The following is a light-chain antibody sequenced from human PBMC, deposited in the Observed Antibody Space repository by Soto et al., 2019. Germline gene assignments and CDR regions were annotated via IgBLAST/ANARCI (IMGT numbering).Light chain of an antibody. J-gene: IGKJ1*01. CDR2: DAS. Sequence: DIQMTQSPSTLSASVGYRVTISCRASQSISSWLAWYQQKPGRAPKLLIYDASILGSGVPSRFSGSGSGTEFTVAISRVQPDDLAIYYCQQSNGYPTFGQGTKVDIK. V-gene: IGKV1-5*01. CDR3: QQSNGYPT. CDR1: QSISSW.